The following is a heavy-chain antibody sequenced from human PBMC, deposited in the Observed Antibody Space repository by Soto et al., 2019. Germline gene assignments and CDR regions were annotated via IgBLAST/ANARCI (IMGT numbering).Heavy chain of an antibody. CDR2: ISVYNGNT. CDR1: GYTFNSNG. J-gene: IGHJ4*02. D-gene: IGHD3-22*01. V-gene: IGHV1-18*01. CDR3: ARDSSDSSGYHY. Sequence: QVQLVQSGPEVKKPGASVKVSCKASGYTFNSNGISWVRQAPGQGLEWMGWISVYNGNTNFAQNFQDRVTMTTDTSESTAYMELRSLRSDDTAVYYCARDSSDSSGYHYWGQGTLVTVSS.